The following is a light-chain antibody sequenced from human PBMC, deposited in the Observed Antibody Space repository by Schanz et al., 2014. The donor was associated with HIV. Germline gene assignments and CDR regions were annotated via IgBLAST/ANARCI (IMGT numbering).Light chain of an antibody. J-gene: IGKJ1*01. CDR1: QSVSSN. CDR2: GAS. CDR3: QQYYNWPPWT. V-gene: IGKV3-15*01. Sequence: EIVMTQSPATLSVSPGERATLSCRASQSVSSNLAWYQQKPGQAPRLLINGASTRATGIPVRFSGSGSGTDFTLTINSLQSEDFAVYYCQQYYNWPPWTFGQGTKVEMK.